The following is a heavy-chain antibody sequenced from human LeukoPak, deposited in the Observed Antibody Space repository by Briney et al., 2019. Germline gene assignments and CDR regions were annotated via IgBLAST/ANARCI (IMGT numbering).Heavy chain of an antibody. D-gene: IGHD5/OR15-5a*01. CDR2: INPSGGST. V-gene: IGHV1-46*01. Sequence: ASVKVSCKASGYTFTSYYMHWVRQAPGQGLEWMGIINPSGGSTSYAQKFQGRVTMTRDTSTSTVYMELSSLRSDDTAVYYCARWVYQIGFDYWGQGTLVTVSS. CDR3: ARWVYQIGFDY. CDR1: GYTFTSYY. J-gene: IGHJ4*02.